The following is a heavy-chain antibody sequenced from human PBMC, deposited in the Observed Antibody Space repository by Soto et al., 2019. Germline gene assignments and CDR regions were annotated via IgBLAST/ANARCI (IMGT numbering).Heavy chain of an antibody. V-gene: IGHV4-59*01. CDR3: ARAAAAAPALGYYYGMDV. Sequence: SETLSLTCTVSGGSISSYYWSWIRQPPGKGLEWIGYIYYSGSTNYNPSLKSRVTISVDTSKNQFSLKLSSVTAADTAVYYCARAAAAAPALGYYYGMDVWGQAPTLTVSS. CDR1: GGSISSYY. J-gene: IGHJ6*02. CDR2: IYYSGST. D-gene: IGHD6-13*01.